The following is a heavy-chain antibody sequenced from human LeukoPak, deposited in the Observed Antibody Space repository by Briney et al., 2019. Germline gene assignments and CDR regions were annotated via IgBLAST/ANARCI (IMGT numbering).Heavy chain of an antibody. Sequence: SETLSLTCIVSGGSISSYSWSWIRQPPGKGLEWIGHIYYSGTPNYNPSLKSRVTMSVDTTKNHFSLRLSSVTAADTAVYYCARYKYYYDSTVYVDAFDIWGQGTMVTVSS. D-gene: IGHD3-22*01. CDR3: ARYKYYYDSTVYVDAFDI. V-gene: IGHV4-59*01. CDR1: GGSISSYS. J-gene: IGHJ3*02. CDR2: IYYSGTP.